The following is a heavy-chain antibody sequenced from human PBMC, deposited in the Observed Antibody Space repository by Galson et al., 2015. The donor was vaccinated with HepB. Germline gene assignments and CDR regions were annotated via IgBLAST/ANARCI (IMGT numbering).Heavy chain of an antibody. CDR1: GFTFSSYG. D-gene: IGHD6-19*01. V-gene: IGHV3-30*18. CDR3: AKDKQWLSYYYYGIDV. CDR2: ISYDGSNK. Sequence: SLRLSCAASGFTFSSYGMHWVRQAPGKGLEWVAVISYDGSNKYYADSVKGRFTISRDNSKNTLYLQMNSLRAEDTAAYYCAKDKQWLSYYYYGIDVWGQGATVTVSS. J-gene: IGHJ6*02.